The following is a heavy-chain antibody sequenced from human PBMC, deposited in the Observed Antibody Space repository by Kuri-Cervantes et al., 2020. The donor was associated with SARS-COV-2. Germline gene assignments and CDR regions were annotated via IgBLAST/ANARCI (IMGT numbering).Heavy chain of an antibody. CDR1: GGTFSSYA. V-gene: IGHV1-69*13. CDR2: TIPIFGTA. CDR3: ARESKGVTIFGVVYNWFDP. D-gene: IGHD3-3*01. J-gene: IGHJ5*02. Sequence: SVKVSCKASGGTFSSYAISWVRQAPGQGLEWMGRTIPIFGTANYAQKFQGRVTITADESTSTAYMELSSLRSEDTAVYYCARESKGVTIFGVVYNWFDPWGQGTLVTVSS.